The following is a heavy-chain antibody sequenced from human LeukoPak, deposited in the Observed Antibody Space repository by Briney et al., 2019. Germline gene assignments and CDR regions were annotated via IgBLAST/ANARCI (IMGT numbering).Heavy chain of an antibody. CDR2: ITGSSTYI. J-gene: IGHJ4*02. V-gene: IGHV3-21*01. D-gene: IGHD3-16*02. CDR1: GFTFSSYS. CDR3: ARGFADFVWGSYPSSY. Sequence: GDSLRLSCAASGFTFSSYSMNWVRQAPGKGLEWVSSITGSSTYIHYADSVKGRFTISRDNAKNSLYLQMNSLRAEDTAVYYCARGFADFVWGSYPSSYWGQGILVTVSS.